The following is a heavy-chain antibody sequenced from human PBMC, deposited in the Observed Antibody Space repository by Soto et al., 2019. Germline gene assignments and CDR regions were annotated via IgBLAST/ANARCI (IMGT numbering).Heavy chain of an antibody. CDR3: ARDRVYQYDFWSGQNVGYYYYGMDV. V-gene: IGHV4-4*07. Sequence: KPSETLSLTCTVSGGSISSYYWSWIRQPAGKGLEWIGRIYTSGSTNYNPSLKSRVTMSVDTSKNQFSLKLSSVTAADTAVYYCARDRVYQYDFWSGQNVGYYYYGMDVWGQGTTVTVSS. D-gene: IGHD3-3*01. CDR2: IYTSGST. J-gene: IGHJ6*02. CDR1: GGSISSYY.